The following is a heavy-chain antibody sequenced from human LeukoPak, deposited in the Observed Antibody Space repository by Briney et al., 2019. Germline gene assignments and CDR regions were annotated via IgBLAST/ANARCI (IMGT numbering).Heavy chain of an antibody. J-gene: IGHJ4*02. D-gene: IGHD3-9*01. V-gene: IGHV4-34*01. CDR1: GGSFSGYY. CDR3: ARELRYFDWLLFDY. Sequence: SETLSLTCAVYGGSFSGYYWSWIRQPPGKGLEWIGEINHSGSTNYNPSLKSRVTMSVDTSKNQFSLKLSSVTAADTAVYYCARELRYFDWLLFDYWGQGTLVTVSS. CDR2: INHSGST.